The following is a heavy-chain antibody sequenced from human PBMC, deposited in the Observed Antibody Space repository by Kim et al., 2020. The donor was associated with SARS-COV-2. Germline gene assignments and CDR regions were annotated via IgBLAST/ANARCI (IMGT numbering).Heavy chain of an antibody. Sequence: YYPDPVRGRLANSRDNSKNTVFLQMNSLRAEDTAVYFCARDGGYDRQFDYWGQGTLVTVSS. CDR3: ARDGGYDRQFDY. J-gene: IGHJ4*02. V-gene: IGHV3-53*01. D-gene: IGHD5-12*01.